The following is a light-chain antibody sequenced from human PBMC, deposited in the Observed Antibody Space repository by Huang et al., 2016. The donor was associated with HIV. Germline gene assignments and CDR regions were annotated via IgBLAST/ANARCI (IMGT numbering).Light chain of an antibody. CDR3: LQTYTTPPT. CDR1: ESISNY. CDR2: GAS. Sequence: IQMTQSPFSLSASVRDRVTITCRASESISNYLNWYQQKPGKAPKLLIYGASSLQSGVPARFSGSASETDFTLTISSLQPEDFASYYCLQTYTTPPTFGQGTRVEI. V-gene: IGKV1-39*01. J-gene: IGKJ1*01.